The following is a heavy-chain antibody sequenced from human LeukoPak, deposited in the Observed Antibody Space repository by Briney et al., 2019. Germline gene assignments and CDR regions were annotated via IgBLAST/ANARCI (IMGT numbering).Heavy chain of an antibody. Sequence: GRSLRLSCAASGFTFSSYGMHWVRQAPGKGLEWVAVISHDGSNKYYADSVKGRFTISRDNSKNTLYLQMNSLRAEDTAVYYCAKGASRITEDCGGDCYPYYWYFDLWGRGTLVTVSS. J-gene: IGHJ2*01. CDR1: GFTFSSYG. D-gene: IGHD2-21*02. CDR2: ISHDGSNK. V-gene: IGHV3-30*18. CDR3: AKGASRITEDCGGDCYPYYWYFDL.